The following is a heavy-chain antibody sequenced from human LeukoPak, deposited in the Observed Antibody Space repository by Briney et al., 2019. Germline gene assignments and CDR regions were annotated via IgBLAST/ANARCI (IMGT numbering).Heavy chain of an antibody. V-gene: IGHV3-48*04. D-gene: IGHD4-17*01. CDR2: IGSSSGTI. J-gene: IGHJ3*02. CDR3: ARDRSKYGDYGRGAFDI. Sequence: GGSLRLSCAASGFTFSSYSMNWVRQAPGKGLEWVSYIGSSSGTIYYADSVKGRFTISRDNAKNSLYLQMDSLRAEDTAVYYCARDRSKYGDYGRGAFDIWGQGTMVTVSS. CDR1: GFTFSSYS.